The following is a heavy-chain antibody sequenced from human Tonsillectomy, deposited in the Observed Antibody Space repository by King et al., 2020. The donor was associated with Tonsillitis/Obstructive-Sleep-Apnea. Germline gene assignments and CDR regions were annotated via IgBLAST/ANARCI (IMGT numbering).Heavy chain of an antibody. CDR2: INHSGST. V-gene: IGHV4-34*01. CDR1: GGSFSGYY. CDR3: ARGLGY. J-gene: IGHJ4*02. Sequence: VQLPQWGAGLLKPSETLSLPCAVYGGSFSGYYWSWIRQPPGKGLEWIGEINHSGSTNYNPSLKSRVTISVDTSKNQFSLKLSSVTAADTAVYYCARGLGYWGQGTLVTVSS.